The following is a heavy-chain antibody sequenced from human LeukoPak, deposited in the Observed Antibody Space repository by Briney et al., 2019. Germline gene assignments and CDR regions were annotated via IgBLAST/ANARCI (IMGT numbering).Heavy chain of an antibody. CDR2: IIPIFGTA. CDR1: GGTFSSYA. V-gene: IGHV1-69*13. CDR3: ARQFEVTYYMDV. D-gene: IGHD2-21*02. J-gene: IGHJ6*03. Sequence: SVKVSCKASGGTFSSYAISWVRQAPGQGLEWMGGIIPIFGTANYAQKFQGRVTITADESTSTAYMELSSLRSEDTAVYYCARQFEVTYYMDVWGKGTTVTVSS.